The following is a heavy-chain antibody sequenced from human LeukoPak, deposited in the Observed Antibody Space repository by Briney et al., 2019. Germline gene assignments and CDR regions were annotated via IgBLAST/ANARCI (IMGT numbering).Heavy chain of an antibody. CDR3: AREEVTYYYDFNWFDP. D-gene: IGHD3-22*01. CDR2: IYYSGST. J-gene: IGHJ5*02. Sequence: SETLSLTGTVPGGSISSSSYYWGWIRQPPGKGLEWIGSIYYSGSTYYNPSLKSRVTISVDTSKNQFSLKLSSVTAADTAVYHCAREEVTYYYDFNWFDPWGQGTLVTVSS. CDR1: GGSISSSSYY. V-gene: IGHV4-39*07.